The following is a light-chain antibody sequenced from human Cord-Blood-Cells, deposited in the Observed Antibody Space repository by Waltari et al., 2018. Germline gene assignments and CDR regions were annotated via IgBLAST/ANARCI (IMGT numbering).Light chain of an antibody. CDR3: SSYTSSSTYV. V-gene: IGLV2-14*01. J-gene: IGLJ1*01. CDR1: SSDVGGSNY. Sequence: QSALTQPASVSGSPGQSITISCTGTSSDVGGSNYVSWYQQHPGKAPKLMIYEVSHRPSGVSSRFSGSKSGNTASRAISGLQAEDEADYYCSSYTSSSTYVFGTGTKVTVL. CDR2: EVS.